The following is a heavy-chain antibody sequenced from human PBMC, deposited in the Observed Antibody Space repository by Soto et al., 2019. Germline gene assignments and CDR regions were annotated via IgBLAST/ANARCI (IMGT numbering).Heavy chain of an antibody. CDR2: IDASGNT. CDR3: ARFSNNWFQTEGMDV. J-gene: IGHJ6*02. V-gene: IGHV4-4*07. Sequence: SESLYLTCTVSGDSITTYYWNWMRQPAGKGLEWIGRIDASGNTNYNPSLNSRVTLSVDTSKKQFSLKLTSVTAADTAVYYCARFSNNWFQTEGMDVWGQGTTVTVSS. D-gene: IGHD1-1*01. CDR1: GDSITTYY.